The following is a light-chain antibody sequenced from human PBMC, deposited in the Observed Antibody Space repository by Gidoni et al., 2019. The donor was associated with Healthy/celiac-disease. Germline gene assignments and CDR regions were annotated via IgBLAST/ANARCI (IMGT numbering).Light chain of an antibody. CDR3: QQYNSYWT. V-gene: IGKV1-5*03. CDR2: KAS. CDR1: QSISSW. Sequence: DIQMTQSPSTLSASVGDRVTITCRASQSISSWLAWYQQKPGKAPKLLIYKASSLESGVPSRFGSSGSRTEFTLTISILQPDDFATYYCQQYNSYWTFGQGTKVEIK. J-gene: IGKJ1*01.